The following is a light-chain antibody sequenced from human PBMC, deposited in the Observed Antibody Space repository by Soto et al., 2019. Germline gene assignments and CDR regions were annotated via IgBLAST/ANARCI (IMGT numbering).Light chain of an antibody. CDR1: SSDVGSYNL. J-gene: IGLJ2*01. V-gene: IGLV2-23*01. CDR3: FSYEGSVV. Sequence: QSALTQPASVSGSPGQSITISCTGTSSDVGSYNLVSWYQQHPGKAPKLMIYEGSKRPSGVSNRFSGSKSGNTASLTISGLQPEDEADYSCFSYEGSVVSGGGTTQTVL. CDR2: EGS.